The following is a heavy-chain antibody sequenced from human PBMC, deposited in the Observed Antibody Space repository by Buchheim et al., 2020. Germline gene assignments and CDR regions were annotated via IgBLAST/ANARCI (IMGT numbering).Heavy chain of an antibody. CDR3: AKGRGFDR. V-gene: IGHV3-23*01. CDR2: IGGSGDKT. Sequence: EVQLLASGGGLVQPGGSLRLSCAASGFTSGSYAMAWVRQAPGQGLEWVASIGGSGDKTYYRDSVKGRFTISRDSSKNKLYFQMNSLRVEDTALYFCAKGRGFDRWGQGT. J-gene: IGHJ4*02. CDR1: GFTSGSYA.